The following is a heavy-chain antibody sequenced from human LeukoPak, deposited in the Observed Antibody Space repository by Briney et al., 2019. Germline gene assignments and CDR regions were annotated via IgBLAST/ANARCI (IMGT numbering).Heavy chain of an antibody. J-gene: IGHJ4*02. CDR3: ARGGAYCSAGSWFPDYLDY. CDR1: GHSISSGHY. CDR2: IYQSGST. V-gene: IGHV4-38-2*01. D-gene: IGHD2-15*01. Sequence: SETLSLTXGISGHSISSGHYWGWIRQPPGKGLEWIGNIYQSGSTYYNTSLKSRVTISVDTSKNQFSLNLNSVTAADTAVYYCARGGAYCSAGSWFPDYLDYWGRGTLVTVSS.